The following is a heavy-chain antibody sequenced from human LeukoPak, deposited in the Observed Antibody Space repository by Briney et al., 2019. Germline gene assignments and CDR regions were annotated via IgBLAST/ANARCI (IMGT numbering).Heavy chain of an antibody. Sequence: ASVTVSCKTSGYTFTNYVIHWVRQAPGQRLEWMGRINGGNGNTKYSQEFQGRVTIIRDTSANTAYMELSSLRSEDMAVYYCARNYYESSGYFDYWGQGTLVTVSS. CDR3: ARNYYESSGYFDY. CDR1: GYTFTNYV. D-gene: IGHD3-22*01. V-gene: IGHV1-3*03. CDR2: INGGNGNT. J-gene: IGHJ4*02.